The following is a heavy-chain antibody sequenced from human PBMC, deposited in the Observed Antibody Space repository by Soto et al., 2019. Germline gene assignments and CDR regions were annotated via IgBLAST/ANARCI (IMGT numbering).Heavy chain of an antibody. CDR3: ARSETYGDRYYYGMDV. Sequence: RKISCKGSGYSFTSYWIGWVRQMPGKGLEWMGIIYPGDSDTRYSPSFQGQVTISADKSISTAYLQWSSLKASDTAMYYCARSETYGDRYYYGMDVWGQGTTVTVSS. V-gene: IGHV5-51*01. CDR2: IYPGDSDT. J-gene: IGHJ6*02. D-gene: IGHD4-17*01. CDR1: GYSFTSYW.